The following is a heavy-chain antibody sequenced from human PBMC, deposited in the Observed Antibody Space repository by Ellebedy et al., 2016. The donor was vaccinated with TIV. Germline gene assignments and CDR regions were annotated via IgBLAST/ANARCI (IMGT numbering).Heavy chain of an antibody. CDR1: GFTFSSYV. D-gene: IGHD3-10*01. V-gene: IGHV3-21*05. Sequence: GESLKISCAASGFTFSSYVMHWVRQAPGRGLEWISYINTGSSYTKYADSVWGRFTISRDNSKRSLYLQMNNLRVEDTGVYYCAREGNHKPFDYWGQGTLVTVSS. CDR3: AREGNHKPFDY. CDR2: INTGSSYT. J-gene: IGHJ4*02.